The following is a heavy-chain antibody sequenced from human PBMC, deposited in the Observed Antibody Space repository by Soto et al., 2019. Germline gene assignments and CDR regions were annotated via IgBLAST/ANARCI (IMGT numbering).Heavy chain of an antibody. CDR2: IKQDGSEK. CDR3: ARDLYGDYARNYYYYYGMDV. D-gene: IGHD4-17*01. J-gene: IGHJ6*02. Sequence: PGGSLRLSCAAPGFTFSSYWMSWVRQAPGKGLEWVANIKQDGSEKYYVDSVKGRFTISRDNAKNSLYLQMNSLRAEDTAVYYCARDLYGDYARNYYYYYGMDVWGQGTTVTVSS. CDR1: GFTFSSYW. V-gene: IGHV3-7*03.